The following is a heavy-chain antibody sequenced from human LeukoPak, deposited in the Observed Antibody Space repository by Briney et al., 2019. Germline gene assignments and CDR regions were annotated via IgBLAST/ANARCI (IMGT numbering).Heavy chain of an antibody. CDR2: IYYSGST. V-gene: IGHV4-30-4*08. J-gene: IGHJ4*02. Sequence: PSGTLSLTCTVSGGSLSSGDYYWRWLRHPPGKGREWIVYIYYSGSTFYNPSLKSRVTISVDTSKNQFSLKLSSVTARDSAVYYGARARGSDFWTGYQYVDYWGQGTLVTVSS. CDR3: ARARGSDFWTGYQYVDY. D-gene: IGHD3/OR15-3a*01. CDR1: GGSLSSGDYY.